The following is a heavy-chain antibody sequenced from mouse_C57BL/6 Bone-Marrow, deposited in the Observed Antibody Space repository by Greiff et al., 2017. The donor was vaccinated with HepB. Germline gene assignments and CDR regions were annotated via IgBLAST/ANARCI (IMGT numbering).Heavy chain of an antibody. CDR1: GYTFTDYN. CDR3: ARRYYYGSSYSWYFDV. D-gene: IGHD1-1*01. V-gene: IGHV1-18*01. Sequence: EVQLVESGPELVKPGASVKIPCKASGYTFTDYNMDWVKQSHGKSLEWIGDINPNNGGTIYNQKFKGKATLTVDKSSSTAYMELRSLTSEDTAVYYCARRYYYGSSYSWYFDVWGTGTTVTVSS. CDR2: INPNNGGT. J-gene: IGHJ1*03.